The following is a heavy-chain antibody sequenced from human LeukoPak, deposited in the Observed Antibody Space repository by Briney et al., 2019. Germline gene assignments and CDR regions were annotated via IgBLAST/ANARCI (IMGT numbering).Heavy chain of an antibody. CDR1: GFTFSGSA. V-gene: IGHV3-73*01. CDR2: IRSKANSYAT. Sequence: PGGSLRLSCAASGFTFSGSAMHWVRQASGKGLEWVVRIRSKANSYATAYAASVKGRFTISRDDSKNTAYLQMNSLKTEDTAVYYCTRPFTTLTPTYCGGDCYSGGFDYWGQGTLVTVSS. D-gene: IGHD2-21*02. J-gene: IGHJ4*02. CDR3: TRPFTTLTPTYCGGDCYSGGFDY.